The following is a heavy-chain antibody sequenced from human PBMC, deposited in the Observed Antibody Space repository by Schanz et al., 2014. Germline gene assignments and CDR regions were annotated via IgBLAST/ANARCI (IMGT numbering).Heavy chain of an antibody. CDR2: ISPYNGNT. J-gene: IGHJ4*02. Sequence: QVRLVQSGAELKMPGATVKVSCETSGYTFTNYGVSWVRQAPGQGLEWVAWISPYNGNTAYAQNLKGRVRMTTDTSTATAYMDLRSLTSDDTAVYYCARDRVYRFLKGENRFYFDYWGQGTLVIVSS. D-gene: IGHD3-3*01. V-gene: IGHV1-18*01. CDR3: ARDRVYRFLKGENRFYFDY. CDR1: GYTFTNYG.